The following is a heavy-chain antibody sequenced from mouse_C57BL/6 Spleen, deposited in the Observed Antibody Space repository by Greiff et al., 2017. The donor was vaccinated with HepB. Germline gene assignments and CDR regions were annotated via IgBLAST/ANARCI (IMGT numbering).Heavy chain of an antibody. D-gene: IGHD2-4*01. CDR2: ISDGGSYT. CDR1: GFTFSSYA. Sequence: EVKLMESGGGLVKPGGSLKLSCAASGFTFSSYAMSWVRQTPEKRLEWVATISDGGSYTYYPDNVKGRFTISRDNAKNNLYLQMSHLKSEDTAMYYCASQGYDYDSYYFDYWGQGTTLTVSS. V-gene: IGHV5-4*03. J-gene: IGHJ2*01. CDR3: ASQGYDYDSYYFDY.